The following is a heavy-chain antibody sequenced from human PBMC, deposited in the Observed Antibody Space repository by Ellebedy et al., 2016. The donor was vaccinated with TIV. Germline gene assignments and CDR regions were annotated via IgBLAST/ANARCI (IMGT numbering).Heavy chain of an antibody. CDR3: AKGGLPKYCGLTDCQWF. V-gene: IGHV3-53*01. D-gene: IGHD2-21*01. Sequence: GESLKISCAASGFTVSSNYMSWVRQAPGKGLEWISVIYSGGSTYYADSVKGRFTIARDNSKNTVFVQMNNLRADDTAVYYCAKGGLPKYCGLTDCQWFWGQGTLVTVSS. CDR2: IYSGGST. CDR1: GFTVSSNY. J-gene: IGHJ4*02.